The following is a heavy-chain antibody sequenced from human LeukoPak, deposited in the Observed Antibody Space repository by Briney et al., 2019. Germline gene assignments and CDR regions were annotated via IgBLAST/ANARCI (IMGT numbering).Heavy chain of an antibody. J-gene: IGHJ4*02. Sequence: ASVKVSCKASGGTFSSYAISWVGQATGQGLEWMGWMNPNSGNTGYAQKFQGRVTMTRNTSISTAYMELSSLRSEDTAVYYCARGYGYSGYDFDYWGQGTLVTVSS. CDR3: ARGYGYSGYDFDY. CDR2: MNPNSGNT. CDR1: GGTFSSYA. V-gene: IGHV1-8*02. D-gene: IGHD5-12*01.